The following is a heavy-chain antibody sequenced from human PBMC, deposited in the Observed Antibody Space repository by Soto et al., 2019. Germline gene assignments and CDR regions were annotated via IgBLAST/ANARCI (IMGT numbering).Heavy chain of an antibody. CDR2: VRGNGDPP. V-gene: IGHV3-64D*09. D-gene: IGHD5-12*01. CDR3: VKSRGGNNLDFFD. Sequence: PGGSLRLSCSASGFTFSSYAMHWVRQAPGKGLEYVSGVRGNGDPPFYADSVKGRFTISSDNSKNTLYLQMSSLSADDTAVYYCVKSRGGNNLDFFDWGQGALVAVCS. J-gene: IGHJ4*02. CDR1: GFTFSSYA.